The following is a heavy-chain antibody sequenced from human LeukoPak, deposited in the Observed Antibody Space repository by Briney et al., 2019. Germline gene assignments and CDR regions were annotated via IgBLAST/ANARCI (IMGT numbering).Heavy chain of an antibody. CDR1: GYTFTSYA. J-gene: IGHJ4*02. Sequence: ASVKVSCKASGYTFTSYAMHWVRQAPGQRLEWMGWINAGNGNTKYSQKFQGRVTITRDTSASTAYVELSSLRSEDTAVYYCAKEMGATNYFEYWGQGTLVTVSS. D-gene: IGHD1-26*01. CDR3: AKEMGATNYFEY. CDR2: INAGNGNT. V-gene: IGHV1-3*01.